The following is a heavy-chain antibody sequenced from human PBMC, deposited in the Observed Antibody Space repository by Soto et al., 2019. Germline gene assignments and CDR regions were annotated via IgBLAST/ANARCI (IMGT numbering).Heavy chain of an antibody. D-gene: IGHD2-15*01. CDR3: ARGRSGGSCYSVFTSCGLTFDY. J-gene: IGHJ4*02. CDR1: GGSFSGYY. Sequence: SETLSLTCAVYGGSFSGYYWSWIRQPPGKGLEWIGEINHSGSTNYNPSLKSRVTISVDTSKNQFSMKLSSVTAADTAVYYCARGRSGGSCYSVFTSCGLTFDYWGQGTTVT. CDR2: INHSGST. V-gene: IGHV4-34*01.